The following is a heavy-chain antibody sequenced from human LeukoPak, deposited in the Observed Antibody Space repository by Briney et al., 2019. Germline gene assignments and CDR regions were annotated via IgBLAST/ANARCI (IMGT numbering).Heavy chain of an antibody. J-gene: IGHJ4*02. Sequence: GGSLRLSCAASGFTFSSYSMNWVRQAPGEGQEWVSYISSSSSTIYYADSVKGRFTISRDNAKNSLYLQMNSLRAEDTAVYYCARGTGGDYWGQGTLVTVSS. V-gene: IGHV3-48*04. CDR3: ARGTGGDY. CDR1: GFTFSSYS. D-gene: IGHD1-1*01. CDR2: ISSSSSTI.